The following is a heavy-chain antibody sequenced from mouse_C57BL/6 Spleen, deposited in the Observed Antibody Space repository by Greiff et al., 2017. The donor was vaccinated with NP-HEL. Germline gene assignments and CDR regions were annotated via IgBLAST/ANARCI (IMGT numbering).Heavy chain of an antibody. J-gene: IGHJ3*01. Sequence: VQLQQSGAELVRPGTSVKVSCKASGYAFTNYLIEWVKQRPGQGLEWIGWIYPRDGSTKYNEKFKGKATLTVDTSSSTAYMELHSLTSEDSAVYFCAPDSSGYVGFAYWGQGTLVTVSA. V-gene: IGHV1-85*01. CDR3: APDSSGYVGFAY. CDR1: GYAFTNYL. CDR2: IYPRDGST. D-gene: IGHD3-2*02.